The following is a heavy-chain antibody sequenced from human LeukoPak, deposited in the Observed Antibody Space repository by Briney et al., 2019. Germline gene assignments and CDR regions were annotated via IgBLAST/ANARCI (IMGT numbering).Heavy chain of an antibody. CDR2: IIPIVGTA. V-gene: IGHV1-69*13. CDR1: GGTFSSYA. Sequence: SVKVSCRASGGTFSSYAISCVRQAPGQGLEWMGEIIPIVGTANYTQKFQGRVTITADESTSTAYMELSSMRSEDTAVYYCARLGVRCGGDCDYWGQGTLVTVSS. D-gene: IGHD2-21*02. J-gene: IGHJ4*02. CDR3: ARLGVRCGGDCDY.